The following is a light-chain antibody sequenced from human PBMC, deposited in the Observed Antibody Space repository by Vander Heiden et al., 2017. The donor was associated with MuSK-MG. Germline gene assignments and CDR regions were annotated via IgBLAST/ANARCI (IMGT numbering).Light chain of an antibody. CDR2: DGS. CDR1: QSLSSRY. V-gene: IGKV3-20*01. CDR3: HQYGDSPRT. Sequence: EIVLTQSPGTLSLSPWERATLSCRTSQSLSSRYLAWYQQKPGQAPRLLIYDGSSRTAATPDRFSGSGSGTDFTLSISRLEAEDFAVYYCHQYGDSPRTFGQGTKVEI. J-gene: IGKJ1*01.